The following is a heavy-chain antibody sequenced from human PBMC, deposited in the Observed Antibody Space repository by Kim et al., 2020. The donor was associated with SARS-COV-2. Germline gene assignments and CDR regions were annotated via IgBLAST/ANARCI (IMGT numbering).Heavy chain of an antibody. CDR3: ARDYYYDSTGYLDY. Sequence: GGSLRLSCAASGFTFSSYGMHWVRQAPGKGLEWVAVILYDGSNKYYADSVKGRFTISRDNSKNTLYLQMNSLRAEDTAVYYCARDYYYDSTGYLDYWGQGTLVTVSS. CDR2: ILYDGSNK. J-gene: IGHJ4*02. V-gene: IGHV3-33*01. D-gene: IGHD3-22*01. CDR1: GFTFSSYG.